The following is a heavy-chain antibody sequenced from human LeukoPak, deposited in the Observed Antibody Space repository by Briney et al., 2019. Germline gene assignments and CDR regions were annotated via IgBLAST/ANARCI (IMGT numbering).Heavy chain of an antibody. CDR2: ISSSGSTI. V-gene: IGHV3-11*04. CDR3: ARVRDGYNSDY. Sequence: GGSLRLSCAASGFTFSNAWMSWVRQAPGKGLEWVLYISSSGSTIYYADSVKGRLTISRDNAKNSLYLQMNSLRAEDTAVYYCARVRDGYNSDYWGQGTLVTVSS. CDR1: GFTFSNAW. D-gene: IGHD5-24*01. J-gene: IGHJ4*02.